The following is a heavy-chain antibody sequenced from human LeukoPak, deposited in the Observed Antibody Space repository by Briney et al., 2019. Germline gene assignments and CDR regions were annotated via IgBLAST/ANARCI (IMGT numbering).Heavy chain of an antibody. Sequence: GGSLRLSCAASGFTFSNYWVHWVRQAPGKGLVWVSHINSDGSRTNYAASVKGRFTISRDNAKNTLYLQMNSLRAEDTALYYCENEVRHNDYWGQGTLVTVSS. CDR1: GFTFSNYW. CDR2: INSDGSRT. CDR3: ENEVRHNDY. D-gene: IGHD1-1*01. J-gene: IGHJ4*02. V-gene: IGHV3-74*01.